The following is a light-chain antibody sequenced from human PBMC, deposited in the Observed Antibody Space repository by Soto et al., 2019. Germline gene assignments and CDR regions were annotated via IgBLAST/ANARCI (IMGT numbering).Light chain of an antibody. Sequence: QSVLTQSPSASASLGASVKLTCTLSSGHSNYAIAWHQQQPEKGPRYLMKLNRDGSHSKGDVIPNRFSGSSSGAERYPTISILHSEHEADYSCHTWGTVIVIFGAGTKLTVL. CDR3: HTWGTVIVI. CDR2: LNRDGSH. V-gene: IGLV4-69*01. J-gene: IGLJ2*01. CDR1: SGHSNYA.